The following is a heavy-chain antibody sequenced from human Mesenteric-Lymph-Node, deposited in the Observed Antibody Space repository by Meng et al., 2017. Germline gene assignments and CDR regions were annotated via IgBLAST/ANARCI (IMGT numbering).Heavy chain of an antibody. D-gene: IGHD5-18*01. CDR3: ARDPNSYSYYYYYGMDV. Sequence: GESLIISCSASCFTFSTYWMSWVRQAPGKGLEWVANIKQDGSEKYSVDSVKGRFTISRDNAKNSLYRQMNSLRAEDTAVYYWARDPNSYSYYYYYGMDVWGQGTTVTVSS. CDR2: IKQDGSEK. J-gene: IGHJ6*02. CDR1: CFTFSTYW. V-gene: IGHV3-7*01.